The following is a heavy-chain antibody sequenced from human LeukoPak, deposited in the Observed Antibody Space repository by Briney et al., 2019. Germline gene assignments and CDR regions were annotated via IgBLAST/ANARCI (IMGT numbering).Heavy chain of an antibody. CDR1: GFTFSSYA. V-gene: IGHV3-23*01. J-gene: IGHJ4*02. D-gene: IGHD2/OR15-2a*01. Sequence: GGSLRLSCAASGFTFSSYAMTWVRQAPGRGLEWVATISHSSGSTYYADSVKGRVTISRDNSKNTLHLQMNSLRVEHTAVYYCAKVVAGNIDYYFDYWGQGILVAVSS. CDR3: AKVVAGNIDYYFDY. CDR2: ISHSSGST.